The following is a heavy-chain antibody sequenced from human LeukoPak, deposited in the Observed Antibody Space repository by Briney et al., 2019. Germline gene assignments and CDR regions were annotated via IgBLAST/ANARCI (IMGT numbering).Heavy chain of an antibody. J-gene: IGHJ5*02. CDR2: IMPLFGTA. Sequence: SVKVSCKTSGGTFNNSAISWVRQAPGQGLEWLGGIMPLFGTAGYAQKFQGRVTITKDESTRTVYLELTSLTSDDTAVYYCARDVHGDYGSGWFDPWAREPSSPSPQ. D-gene: IGHD4-17*01. CDR3: ARDVHGDYGSGWFDP. V-gene: IGHV1-69*05. CDR1: GGTFNNSA.